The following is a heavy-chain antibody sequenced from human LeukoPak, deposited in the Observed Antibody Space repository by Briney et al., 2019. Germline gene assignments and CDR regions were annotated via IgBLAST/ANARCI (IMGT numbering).Heavy chain of an antibody. V-gene: IGHV3-48*01. CDR2: ISGSSGTI. Sequence: GGSLRLSCVASGFTFSSYSMNWVRQAPGKGLEWVSYISGSSGTIYYADSVKGRFTISRDNAKNSLYLQMNSLRAEDAAVYYCARRSEFGVLYYMDIWGKGTTVTVSS. CDR3: ARRSEFGVLYYMDI. J-gene: IGHJ6*03. CDR1: GFTFSSYS. D-gene: IGHD3-16*01.